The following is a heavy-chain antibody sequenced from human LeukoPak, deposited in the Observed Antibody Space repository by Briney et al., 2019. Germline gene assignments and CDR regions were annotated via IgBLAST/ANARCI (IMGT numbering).Heavy chain of an antibody. CDR2: IKQDGSEK. V-gene: IGHV3-7*01. J-gene: IGHJ4*02. CDR3: ASGWGIQLGYFDY. Sequence: GGSLRLSCAASGFTFSSYWMSWVGQAPGKGLEWVANIKQDGSEKYYVDSVKGRFTISRDNTKNSPYLQMNSLRAEDTAVYYCASGWGIQLGYFDYWGQGTLVTVSS. D-gene: IGHD5-18*01. CDR1: GFTFSSYW.